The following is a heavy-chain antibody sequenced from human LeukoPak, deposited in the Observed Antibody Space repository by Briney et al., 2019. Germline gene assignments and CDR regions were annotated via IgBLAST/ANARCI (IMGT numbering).Heavy chain of an antibody. Sequence: SETLSLTCTVSGGSISSGGYYWSWIRQHPGKGLEWIGYIYYSGSTYYNPSLKSRVTISVDTSKNQFSLKLSSVTAADTAVYYCARAAPAAIRGGFDPWGQGVLVTVSS. CDR2: IYYSGST. CDR3: ARAAPAAIRGGFDP. V-gene: IGHV4-31*03. D-gene: IGHD2-2*01. J-gene: IGHJ5*02. CDR1: GGSISSGGYY.